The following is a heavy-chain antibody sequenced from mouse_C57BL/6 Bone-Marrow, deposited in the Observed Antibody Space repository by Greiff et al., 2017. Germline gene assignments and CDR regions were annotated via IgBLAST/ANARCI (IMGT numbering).Heavy chain of an antibody. CDR1: GYTFTSYW. V-gene: IGHV1-69*01. CDR2: IDPSDSYT. CDR3: AGNYYGSSYYFDY. D-gene: IGHD1-1*01. J-gene: IGHJ2*01. Sequence: QVQLQQPGAELVMPGASVKLSCKASGYTFTSYWMHWVKQRPGQGLEWIGEIDPSDSYTNYNQKFKGKSTLTVDKSSSTAYMQLSSLTSEDSAVYDCAGNYYGSSYYFDYWGQGTTLTVSS.